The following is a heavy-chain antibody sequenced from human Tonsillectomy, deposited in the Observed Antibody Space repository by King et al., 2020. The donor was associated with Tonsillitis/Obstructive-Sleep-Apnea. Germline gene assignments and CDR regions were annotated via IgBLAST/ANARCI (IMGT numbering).Heavy chain of an antibody. CDR1: GYSFTGYY. D-gene: IGHD4-17*01. J-gene: IGHJ6*02. CDR2: INPNSGGT. CDR3: ARFPEATVSTSYYYFCMDV. V-gene: IGHV1-2*02. Sequence: VQLVESGAEVKKPGASVKVSCKASGYSFTGYYMHWVRQAPGQGLEWMGWINPNSGGTNYAQKIQGRVTMTRDTSISTAYMELRRMRSDDTAVYYCARFPEATVSTSYYYFCMDVWGQGTTVTVSS.